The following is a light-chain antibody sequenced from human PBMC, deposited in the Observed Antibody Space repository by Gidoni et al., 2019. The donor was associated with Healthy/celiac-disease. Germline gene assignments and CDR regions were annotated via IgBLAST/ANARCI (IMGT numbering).Light chain of an antibody. V-gene: IGKV3-20*01. CDR3: QQYGSSRT. CDR1: QSVSSSY. J-gene: IGKJ1*01. Sequence: EIVLTQSPVTLSLSPGERVTLSCRASQSVSSSYLAWYQQKPGQAPRLLIYGASSRATGIPDRFSGSGSGTDFTLTISRLEPEDFAVYYCQQYGSSRTFGQGTKVEIK. CDR2: GAS.